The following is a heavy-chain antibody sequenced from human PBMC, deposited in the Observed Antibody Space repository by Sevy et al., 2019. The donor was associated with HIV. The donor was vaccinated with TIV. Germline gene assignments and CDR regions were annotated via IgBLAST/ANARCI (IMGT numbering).Heavy chain of an antibody. D-gene: IGHD3-16*01. J-gene: IGHJ4*02. Sequence: GGSLRLSCAASGFTFNTHAMNWVRQAPGKGLEWVSVISGIGSSTYYADSVKGRFTISRDNSKNTLYLQMNSLRAEDTAIYYCARDRGEILSSAFDYWGQGTLVTVSS. V-gene: IGHV3-23*01. CDR3: ARDRGEILSSAFDY. CDR1: GFTFNTHA. CDR2: ISGIGSST.